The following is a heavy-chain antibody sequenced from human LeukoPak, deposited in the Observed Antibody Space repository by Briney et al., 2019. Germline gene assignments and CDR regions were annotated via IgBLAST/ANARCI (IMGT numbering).Heavy chain of an antibody. J-gene: IGHJ3*02. D-gene: IGHD6-13*01. Sequence: PSETLSLTCTVSGYSISSGYYWGWIRQPPGKGLEWIGSIYHSGSTYYNPSLKSRVTISVDTSKNQFSLKLSSVTAADTAVYYCARRSSSSWYAAFDIWGQGTMVTVSS. CDR3: ARRSSSSWYAAFDI. CDR2: IYHSGST. CDR1: GYSISSGYY. V-gene: IGHV4-38-2*02.